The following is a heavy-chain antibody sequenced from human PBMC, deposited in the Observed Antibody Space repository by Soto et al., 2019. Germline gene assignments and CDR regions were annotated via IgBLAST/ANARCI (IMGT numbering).Heavy chain of an antibody. CDR3: ARRLLRFLEWLLPRPRYNRFDP. D-gene: IGHD3-3*01. J-gene: IGHJ5*02. CDR1: GGSFSGYY. Sequence: PSETLSLTCAVYGGSFSGYYWSWIRQPPGKGLEWIGEINHSGSTNYNPSLKSRVTIAVDTSKNQFSLKLSSVTAADTAVYYCARRLLRFLEWLLPRPRYNRFDPWGQGTLVTVSS. CDR2: INHSGST. V-gene: IGHV4-34*01.